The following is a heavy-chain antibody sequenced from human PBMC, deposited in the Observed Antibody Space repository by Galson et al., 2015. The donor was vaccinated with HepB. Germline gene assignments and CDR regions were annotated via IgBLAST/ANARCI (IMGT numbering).Heavy chain of an antibody. V-gene: IGHV5-51*01. CDR3: ARGSRQPLKSRYDFWSTYYGKADGAFDI. D-gene: IGHD3-3*01. Sequence: QSGAEVKKPGESLKISCKDSANSFASYWIGWVRQMPGKGLEWMGIIYPGDSDTRYSPSFQGQVTISADRSIGTAYLQWSSLKASDTAMYFCARGSRQPLKSRYDFWSTYYGKADGAFDIWGPGTMVTVSS. CDR1: ANSFASYW. J-gene: IGHJ3*02. CDR2: IYPGDSDT.